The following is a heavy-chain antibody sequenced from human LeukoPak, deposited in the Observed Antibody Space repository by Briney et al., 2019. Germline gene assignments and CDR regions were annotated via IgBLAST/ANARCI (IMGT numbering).Heavy chain of an antibody. CDR3: ARGPTQTYYYYYGMDV. CDR2: INPSGGST. V-gene: IGHV1-46*01. Sequence: ASVKVSCKASGYTFTGYYMHWVRQAPGQGLEWMGIINPSGGSTSYAQKFQGRVTMTRDTSTSTVYMELSSLRSEDTAVYYCARGPTQTYYYYYGMDVWGQGTTVTVSS. D-gene: IGHD1-1*01. CDR1: GYTFTGYY. J-gene: IGHJ6*02.